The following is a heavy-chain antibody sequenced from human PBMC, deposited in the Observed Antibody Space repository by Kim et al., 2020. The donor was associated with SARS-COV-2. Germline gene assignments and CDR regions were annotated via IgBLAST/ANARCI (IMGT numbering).Heavy chain of an antibody. CDR2: IYPGDSDT. V-gene: IGHV5-51*01. D-gene: IGHD2-15*01. CDR3: ARRAPHVRRRGGWFDP. Sequence: GASLKISCKGSGYSFTSYWIGWVRQMPGKGLEWMGIIYPGDSDTRYSPSFQGQVTISADKSISTAYLQWSSLKASDTAMYYCARRAPHVRRRGGWFDPWGQGTLVTVSS. J-gene: IGHJ5*02. CDR1: GYSFTSYW.